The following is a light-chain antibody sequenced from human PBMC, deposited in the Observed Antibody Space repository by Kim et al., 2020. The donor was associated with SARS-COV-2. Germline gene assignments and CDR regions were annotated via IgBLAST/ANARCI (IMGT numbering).Light chain of an antibody. CDR3: QQANNFPWT. Sequence: ASVGARVTITGRASQDINTRLAWYQQRPGMVPKLLIDGASSLQSGVPSRFSGSGSGTDFTLTIWSLQPEDFATYYCQQANNFPWTFGQGTKVDIK. CDR1: QDINTR. J-gene: IGKJ1*01. V-gene: IGKV1-12*01. CDR2: GAS.